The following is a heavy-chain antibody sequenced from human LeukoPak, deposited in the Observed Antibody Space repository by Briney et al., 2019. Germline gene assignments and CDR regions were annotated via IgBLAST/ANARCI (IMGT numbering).Heavy chain of an antibody. CDR1: GGSIGSSNW. V-gene: IGHV4-4*02. J-gene: IGHJ4*02. CDR3: ARGGGSYYYDFDY. Sequence: SGTLSLTCAVSGGSIGSSNWWSWVRQPPGKGLEWIGEIYHSGSTNYNPTLKSRVTISVDKSKNQFSLKLSSVTAADTAVYYCARGGGSYYYDFDYWGQGTLVTVSS. CDR2: IYHSGST. D-gene: IGHD1-26*01.